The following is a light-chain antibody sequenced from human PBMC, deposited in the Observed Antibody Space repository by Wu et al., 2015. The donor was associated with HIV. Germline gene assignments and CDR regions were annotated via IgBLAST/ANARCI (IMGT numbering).Light chain of an antibody. V-gene: IGKV1-39*01. CDR3: QQSYSAPRT. J-gene: IGKJ1*01. CDR2: AAS. CDR1: QDISSY. Sequence: IQLTQSPSSLSASVGDRVTITCRASQDISSYLAWYQQKPGKAPQLLIYAASSLQSGVPSRFSGSGSGTDFTLTISSLQPEDFATYYCQQSYSAPRTFGQGTKVEIK.